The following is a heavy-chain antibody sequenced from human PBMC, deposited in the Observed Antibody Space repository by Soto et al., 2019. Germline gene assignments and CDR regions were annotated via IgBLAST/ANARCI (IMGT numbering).Heavy chain of an antibody. J-gene: IGHJ5*02. CDR2: IYYSGST. D-gene: IGHD3-22*01. Sequence: SETLSLTCTVSGGSISSYYWSWIRQPPGKGLEWIGYIYYSGSTNYNPSLKSRVTISVDTSKNQFSLKLSSVTAADTAVYYCARRAYYYDSSGYYRRPNWFDPWGQGTLVTVSS. V-gene: IGHV4-59*12. CDR1: GGSISSYY. CDR3: ARRAYYYDSSGYYRRPNWFDP.